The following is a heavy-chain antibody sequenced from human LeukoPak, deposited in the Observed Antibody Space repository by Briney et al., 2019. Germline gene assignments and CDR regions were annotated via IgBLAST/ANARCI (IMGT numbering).Heavy chain of an antibody. CDR1: GFTFSDYY. J-gene: IGHJ4*02. Sequence: GGSLRLSCAASGFTFSDYYMSWIRQAPGKGLEWVSSISSSGSLISYADSVKGQFTISRDNAKNSLYLQMNSLRAEETAVYYCARDGRGGTALFDYWGQGTLVTVSS. D-gene: IGHD3-16*01. CDR3: ARDGRGGTALFDY. CDR2: ISSSGSLI. V-gene: IGHV3-11*04.